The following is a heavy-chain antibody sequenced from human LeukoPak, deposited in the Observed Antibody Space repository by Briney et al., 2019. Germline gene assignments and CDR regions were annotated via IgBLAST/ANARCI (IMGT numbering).Heavy chain of an antibody. CDR1: GFTFSGYW. CDR3: ATHPGDSWFGYLQL. Sequence: PGGSLRLSCVASGFTFSGYWMSWVRQAPGKGLEWVANIMKDGSTKKYVDSVKGRFTISRDNAKNSLYLQMNSLRAEDTAVYYCATHPGDSWFGYLQLWGQGTLVTVSS. D-gene: IGHD3-10*01. CDR2: IMKDGSTK. J-gene: IGHJ4*02. V-gene: IGHV3-7*01.